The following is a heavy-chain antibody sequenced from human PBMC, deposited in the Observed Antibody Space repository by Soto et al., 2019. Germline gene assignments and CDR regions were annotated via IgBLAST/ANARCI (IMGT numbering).Heavy chain of an antibody. CDR2: ITSDTKTI. CDR3: ARSVEGHFDY. V-gene: IGHV3-48*02. CDR1: GFTFSVYS. D-gene: IGHD6-19*01. J-gene: IGHJ4*02. Sequence: EVQLVESGGDLVQRGGSLRLSCVGSGFTFSVYSMNWVRQAPGKGLEWFSYITSDTKTIKYADSVKGRFTISRDNAKNSVYQQMNSLRDEDTAVYYCARSVEGHFDYWGQGTVVTVSS.